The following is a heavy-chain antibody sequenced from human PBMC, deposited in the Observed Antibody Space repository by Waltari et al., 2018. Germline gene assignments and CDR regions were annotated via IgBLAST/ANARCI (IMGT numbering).Heavy chain of an antibody. D-gene: IGHD2-15*01. J-gene: IGHJ4*02. Sequence: QLQLQESGPGLVKPSGTLSPTCAVSGDSMSRSYWWSWVRQPPGKGLEWIGQVHGSGRANYNPSFASRVTVSLDTPNNQFSLRVTSATAADTAIYYCARDRGRGLYLDSWGPGTLVAVSP. CDR3: ARDRGRGLYLDS. V-gene: IGHV4-4*02. CDR1: GDSMSRSYW. CDR2: VHGSGRA.